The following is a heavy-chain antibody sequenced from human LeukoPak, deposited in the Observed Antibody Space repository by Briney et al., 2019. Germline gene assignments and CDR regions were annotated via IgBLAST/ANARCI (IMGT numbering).Heavy chain of an antibody. CDR1: GFTFSSYG. Sequence: PGGSLRLSCAASGFTFSSYGMHWVRQAPGKGLEWVAFIRYDGSNKYYADSVKGRFTISRDNSKNTLYLHVNSLRPEDTAVYYCARVAVTGPHYYYHYTDVWGKGTTVTVSS. CDR2: IRYDGSNK. CDR3: ARVAVTGPHYYYHYTDV. D-gene: IGHD6-19*01. V-gene: IGHV3-30*02. J-gene: IGHJ6*03.